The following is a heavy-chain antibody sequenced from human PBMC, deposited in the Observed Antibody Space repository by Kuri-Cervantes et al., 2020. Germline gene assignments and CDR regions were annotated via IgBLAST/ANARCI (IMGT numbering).Heavy chain of an antibody. CDR1: GFTFNTYD. D-gene: IGHD1-14*01. J-gene: IGHJ3*02. CDR3: ARGPRGPGAFDI. V-gene: IGHV3-13*01. Sequence: GESLKISCAVSGFTFNTYDIHWVRQATGKGLEWVSAIGPAGDTYYPASVKGRFTISREDARNSFYLQMNSLRAGDTAVYYCARGPRGPGAFDIWGQRTMVTVSS. CDR2: IGPAGDT.